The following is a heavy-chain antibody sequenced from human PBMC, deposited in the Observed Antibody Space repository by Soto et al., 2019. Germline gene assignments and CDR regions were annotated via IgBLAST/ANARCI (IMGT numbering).Heavy chain of an antibody. V-gene: IGHV1-69*01. CDR1: GGTFNSYA. D-gene: IGHD1-26*01. CDR3: ARERGGYNRGDFEF. CDR2: IIPDFGTG. J-gene: IGHJ4*02. Sequence: QVLLVQSGAEVTEPGSSVNVSCEASGGTFNSYAISWVRQAPGQGLEWMGGIIPDFGTGNSAQKFRGRVSITADASTTTVYMGLSGLTLEDTAVYYCARERGGYNRGDFEFWGQGTQVTVS.